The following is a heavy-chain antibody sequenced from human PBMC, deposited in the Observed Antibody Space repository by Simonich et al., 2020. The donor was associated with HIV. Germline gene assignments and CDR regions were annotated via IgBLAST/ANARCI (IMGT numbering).Heavy chain of an antibody. CDR1: GFTFDDYA. J-gene: IGHJ4*02. V-gene: IGHV3-9*01. D-gene: IGHD3-10*01. Sequence: EVQLVESGGGLVQPGRSLRLSCAASGFTFDDYAMHWVRQAPGKGLESVSGISWNSGSKGYADSVKGRFTISRDNAKNSLYLQMNSLRAEDTALYYCAKDKGAYYGSGSPVYWGQGTLVTVSS. CDR3: AKDKGAYYGSGSPVY. CDR2: ISWNSGSK.